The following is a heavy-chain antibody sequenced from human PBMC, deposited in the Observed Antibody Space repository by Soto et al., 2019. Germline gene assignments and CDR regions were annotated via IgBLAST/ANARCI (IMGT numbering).Heavy chain of an antibody. D-gene: IGHD4-17*01. J-gene: IGHJ4*02. Sequence: GGSLRLSCAASGFTFSSYWMSWVRQAPGKGLEWVANIKQDGSEKYYVDSVKGRFTISRDNAKNSLYLQMNSLRAEDTAVYYCARDRKENPTDYGVPSDWGQGTLVTVSS. CDR3: ARDRKENPTDYGVPSD. CDR2: IKQDGSEK. CDR1: GFTFSSYW. V-gene: IGHV3-7*01.